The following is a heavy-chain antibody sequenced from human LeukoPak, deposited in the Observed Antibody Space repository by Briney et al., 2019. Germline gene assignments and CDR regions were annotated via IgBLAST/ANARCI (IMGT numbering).Heavy chain of an antibody. D-gene: IGHD5-12*01. CDR2: INHSGST. CDR3: ARVHSGYDV. Sequence: SETLSLTCAVYGGSFSGYYWSWIRQPPGKGLEWIGEINHSGSTNYNPSLKSRVTISVDTSKNQFSLKLSSVTAADTAVYYCARVHSGYDVWGQGTLGTVSS. V-gene: IGHV4-34*01. CDR1: GGSFSGYY. J-gene: IGHJ4*02.